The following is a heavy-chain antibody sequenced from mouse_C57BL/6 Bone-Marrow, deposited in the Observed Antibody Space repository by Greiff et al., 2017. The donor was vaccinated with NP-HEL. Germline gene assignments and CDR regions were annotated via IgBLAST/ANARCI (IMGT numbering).Heavy chain of an antibody. D-gene: IGHD3-2*02. Sequence: VKLVESGPGILQPSQTLSLTCSFSGFSLSTFGMGVGWIRQPSGKGLEWLAHIWWDDDKYYNPALKSRLTISKDTSKNQVFLKIANVDTADTATYYCARIRAAQATGLAMDYWGQGTSVTVSS. J-gene: IGHJ4*01. CDR3: ARIRAAQATGLAMDY. V-gene: IGHV8-8*01. CDR1: GFSLSTFGMG. CDR2: IWWDDDK.